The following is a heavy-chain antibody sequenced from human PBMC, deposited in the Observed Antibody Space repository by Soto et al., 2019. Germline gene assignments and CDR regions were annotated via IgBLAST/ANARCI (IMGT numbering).Heavy chain of an antibody. CDR1: GGSISSYY. J-gene: IGHJ6*03. CDR2: IYYSGST. CDR3: ARIDYYYYMDV. Sequence: SETLSLTCTVSGGSISSYYWSWIRQPPGKGLEWIGYIYYSGSTNYNPSLKSRVTISVDTSKNQFSLKLSSVTAADTAVYYCARIDYYYYMDVWGKGTTVTVSS. V-gene: IGHV4-59*08.